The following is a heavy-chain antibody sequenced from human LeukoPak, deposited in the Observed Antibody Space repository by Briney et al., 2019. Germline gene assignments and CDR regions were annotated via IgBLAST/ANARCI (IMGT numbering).Heavy chain of an antibody. J-gene: IGHJ4*02. CDR2: IIPIFGTA. CDR3: ARDGYYYDSSGYYKNIYYFDY. V-gene: IGHV1-69*01. Sequence: SVKVSCKASGGTFSSYAISWVRQAPGQGLEWMGGIIPIFGTANYAQKFQGRVTITADESTSTAYMELSSLRSEDTAVYYCARDGYYYDSSGYYKNIYYFDYWGQGTLVTVSS. D-gene: IGHD3-22*01. CDR1: GGTFSSYA.